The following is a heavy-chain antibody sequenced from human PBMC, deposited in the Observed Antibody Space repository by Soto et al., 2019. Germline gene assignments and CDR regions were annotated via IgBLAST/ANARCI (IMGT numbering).Heavy chain of an antibody. D-gene: IGHD3-10*01. V-gene: IGHV4-30-4*01. Sequence: QVQLQESGPGLVKPSQTLSLTCTVSGGSISSGDYYWSWIRQPPGKGLEWIGYIYYSGSTYYNPSPKGRVTISVDTSNHHVSLKLSSVTAAGTAVYYCVTINLGSNRLDYWVQGTLVTVSS. CDR2: IYYSGST. CDR3: VTINLGSNRLDY. CDR1: GGSISSGDYY. J-gene: IGHJ4*02.